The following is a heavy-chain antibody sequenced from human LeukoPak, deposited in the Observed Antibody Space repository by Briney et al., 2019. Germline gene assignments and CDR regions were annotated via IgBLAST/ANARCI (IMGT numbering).Heavy chain of an antibody. J-gene: IGHJ4*02. CDR3: XXXXXXXYGYLGGFDY. V-gene: IGHV4-30-2*01. CDR1: GGSISSGGYS. Sequence: SETLSLTCAVSGGSISSGGYSWSWIRQPPGTGLEWIGYIYLSGSTYYSPSLKSRVTISVDRSKNQFSLKLSSVTAADTAIYYXXXXXXXXYGYLGGFDYWGQGTLVTVSS. CDR2: IYLSGST. D-gene: IGHD5-18*01.